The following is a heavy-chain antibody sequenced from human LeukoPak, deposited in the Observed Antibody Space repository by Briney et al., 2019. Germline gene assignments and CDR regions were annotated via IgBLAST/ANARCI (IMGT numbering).Heavy chain of an antibody. Sequence: SETLSLTCTVSGGSISSSSYYRGWIRQPPGKGLEWIGSIYYSGSTYYNPSLKSRVTISVDTSKNQFSLKLSSVTAADTAVYYCAGQYYYGSGTFDYWGQGTPVTVSS. CDR2: IYYSGST. J-gene: IGHJ4*02. CDR1: GGSISSSSYY. V-gene: IGHV4-39*07. CDR3: AGQYYYGSGTFDY. D-gene: IGHD3-10*01.